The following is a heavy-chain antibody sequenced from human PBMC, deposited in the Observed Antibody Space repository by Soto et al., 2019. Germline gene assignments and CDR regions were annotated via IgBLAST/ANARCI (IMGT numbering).Heavy chain of an antibody. CDR1: AYTFTSYA. CDR3: ARSLVGARGEILYHDMDV. J-gene: IGHJ6*01. V-gene: IGHV1-3*01. Sequence: QAQLVQSGTEVKKPGASVKVSCLASAYTFTSYAIHWVRQAPGQRLEWMGWINAGNGDTKYSQKFQARVTITRDTSASTAYMELSGLTSGDTAVYYCARSLVGARGEILYHDMDVWGQGTTVTVSS. CDR2: INAGNGDT. D-gene: IGHD1-26*01.